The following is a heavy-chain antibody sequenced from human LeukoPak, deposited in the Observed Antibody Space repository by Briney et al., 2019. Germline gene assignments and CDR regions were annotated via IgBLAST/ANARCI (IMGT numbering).Heavy chain of an antibody. J-gene: IGHJ5*02. CDR1: GYTFTGYY. CDR3: ARESSCDTTNCLAPTDWFDP. V-gene: IGHV1-2*02. CDR2: INPNSGGT. D-gene: IGHD2/OR15-2a*01. Sequence: ASVKVSCKASGYTFTGYYMHWVRQAPGQGLEWTGWINPNSGGTNYAQKFQGRVTMTRDTSITTAYMELSRLRSDDTAVYYCARESSCDTTNCLAPTDWFDPWGQGTLVTVSS.